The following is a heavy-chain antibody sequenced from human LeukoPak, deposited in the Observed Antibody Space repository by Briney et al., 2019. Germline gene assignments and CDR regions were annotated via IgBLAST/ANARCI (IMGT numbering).Heavy chain of an antibody. D-gene: IGHD5-12*01. Sequence: PGGSLRLSSAASGFTFSSYAMHWVRQAPGKGLEYVSAISSNGGSTYYANSVKGRFTISRDNSKNTRYLQMGSLRAEDMAVYYCARERGHVVIVALDYWGQGTLVTVSS. CDR2: ISSNGGST. CDR3: ARERGHVVIVALDY. J-gene: IGHJ4*02. CDR1: GFTFSSYA. V-gene: IGHV3-64*01.